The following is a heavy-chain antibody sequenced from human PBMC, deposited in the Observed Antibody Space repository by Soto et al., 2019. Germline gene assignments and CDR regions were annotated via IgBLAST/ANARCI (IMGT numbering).Heavy chain of an antibody. D-gene: IGHD5-18*01. V-gene: IGHV3-30-3*01. J-gene: IGHJ5*02. CDR1: GFTFSSYA. Sequence: GGSLRLSCAASGFTFSSYAMHWVRQAPGKGLEWVAVISYDGSNKYYADSVKGRFTISRDNSKNTLYLQMNSLRAEDTAVYYCARGAKRGYSYGYRVEGDPWGQGTLVTVSS. CDR2: ISYDGSNK. CDR3: ARGAKRGYSYGYRVEGDP.